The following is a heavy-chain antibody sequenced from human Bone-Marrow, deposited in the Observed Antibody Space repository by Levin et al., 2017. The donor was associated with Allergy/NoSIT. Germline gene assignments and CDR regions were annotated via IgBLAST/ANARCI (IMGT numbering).Heavy chain of an antibody. CDR3: ATAKVPTPGYFDS. V-gene: IGHV3-53*01. CDR2: IYGGNST. CDR1: DFTVRTNY. D-gene: IGHD3-10*01. J-gene: IGHJ4*02. Sequence: GGSLRLSCAASDFTVRTNYVSWVRQASGKGLEWVSVIYGGNSTYYADSVKGRFTVSRDTSHNTVYLQMRSLRAEDTGVYYCATAKVPTPGYFDSWGQGVLVTVSP.